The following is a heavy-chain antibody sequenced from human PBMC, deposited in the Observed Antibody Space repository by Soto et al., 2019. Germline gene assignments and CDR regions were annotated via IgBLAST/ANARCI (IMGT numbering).Heavy chain of an antibody. CDR1: GAFLTSDGYY. V-gene: IGHV4-31*03. J-gene: IGHJ5*02. CDR2: IYYSGST. CDR3: AREYVSGGWFDP. D-gene: IGHD3-10*01. Sequence: QVQLQESGPGLVKPSQTLSLTCTVSGAFLTSDGYYWSWIRQHPGKGLEYIGYIYYSGSTYYNPSLXGXXSIAVGTSNKQFSLNLHSVTAADTAVFFCAREYVSGGWFDPWGQGTLVSVSS.